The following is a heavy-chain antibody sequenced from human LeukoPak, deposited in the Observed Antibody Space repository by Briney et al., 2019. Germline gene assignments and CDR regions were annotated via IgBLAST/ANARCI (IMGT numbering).Heavy chain of an antibody. CDR2: IYTSGST. D-gene: IGHD4-17*01. Sequence: PSETLSLTCTVSGGSISSGGFYWSWIRQPAGKGLEWIGRIYTSGSTSYNPSLKSRVTISVDTSKNQFSLKLSSVTAADTAVYYCARDYGDYPYYYYGMDVWGQGTTVTVSS. CDR1: GGSISSGGFY. CDR3: ARDYGDYPYYYYGMDV. J-gene: IGHJ6*02. V-gene: IGHV4-61*02.